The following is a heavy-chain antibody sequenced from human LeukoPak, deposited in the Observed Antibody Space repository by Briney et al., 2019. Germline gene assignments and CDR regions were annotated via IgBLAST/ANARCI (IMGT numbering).Heavy chain of an antibody. CDR3: ARERVEEYCVGASCYGTYRYFDL. D-gene: IGHD2-15*01. Sequence: SETLSLTCAVYGGFFNDYYWRWIRQPPGKGLEWIGEINHRGDTNYNPSLKSRVSMSVDTSKNQFSLKHTSVSAADTPVYYCARERVEEYCVGASCYGTYRYFDLWGRGTLVTVSS. V-gene: IGHV4-34*01. J-gene: IGHJ2*01. CDR2: INHRGDT. CDR1: GGFFNDYY.